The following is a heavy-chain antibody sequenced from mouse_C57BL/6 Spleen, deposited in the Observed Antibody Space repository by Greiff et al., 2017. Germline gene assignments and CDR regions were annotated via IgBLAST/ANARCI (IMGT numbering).Heavy chain of an antibody. CDR2: INPNNGGT. CDR3: ARDYYGRIMDY. Sequence: VQLKQSGPELVKPGASVKISCKASGYTFTDYYMNWVKQSHGKSLEWIGDINPNNGGTSYNQKFKGKATLTVDKSSSTAYMELRSLTSEDSAVYYCARDYYGRIMDYWGQGTSVTVSS. D-gene: IGHD1-1*01. V-gene: IGHV1-26*01. CDR1: GYTFTDYY. J-gene: IGHJ4*01.